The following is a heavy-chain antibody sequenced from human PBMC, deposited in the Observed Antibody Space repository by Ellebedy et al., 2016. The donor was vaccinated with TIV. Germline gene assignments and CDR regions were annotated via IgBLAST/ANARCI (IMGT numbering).Heavy chain of an antibody. CDR1: GFTFSTYA. J-gene: IGHJ4*02. CDR2: LTTGGVT. V-gene: IGHV3-23*01. CDR3: AKDSGRSGWISDY. D-gene: IGHD3-10*01. Sequence: GESLKISCVVSGFTFSTYAMRWFRQAPGKGLEWVSALTTGGVTFYADYVKDRFTISRDSSKNTLYLQMNSLRVEDTAIYFCAKDSGRSGWISDYWGQGTLVTVSS.